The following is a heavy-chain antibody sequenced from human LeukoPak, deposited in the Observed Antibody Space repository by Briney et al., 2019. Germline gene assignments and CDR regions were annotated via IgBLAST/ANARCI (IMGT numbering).Heavy chain of an antibody. V-gene: IGHV2-5*02. CDR3: AHRRFVCFGAGGGDCYSPHFDY. Sequence: SGPTLVNPTQTLTLTCTFSGFSLSTSGVGVGWIRQPPGKALEWLALIYWDDDKRYSPSLKSRLTITKDTSKNQVVLTMTNMDPVDTATYYCAHRRFVCFGAGGGDCYSPHFDYWGQGTLVTVSS. J-gene: IGHJ4*02. D-gene: IGHD2-21*02. CDR2: IYWDDDK. CDR1: GFSLSTSGVG.